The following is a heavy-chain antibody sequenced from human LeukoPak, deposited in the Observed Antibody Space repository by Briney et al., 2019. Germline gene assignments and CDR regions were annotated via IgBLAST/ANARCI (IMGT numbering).Heavy chain of an antibody. CDR1: GGSFSGYY. Sequence: SETLSLTCAVYGGSFSGYYWSWIRQPPGKGLEWIGEINHSGSTNYNPSLKSRVTISVDTSKNQFSLKLSSVTAADTAVYYCARTALGFWSGYYNWFDPWGQGTLVTVSS. V-gene: IGHV4-34*01. CDR3: ARTALGFWSGYYNWFDP. D-gene: IGHD3-3*01. CDR2: INHSGST. J-gene: IGHJ5*02.